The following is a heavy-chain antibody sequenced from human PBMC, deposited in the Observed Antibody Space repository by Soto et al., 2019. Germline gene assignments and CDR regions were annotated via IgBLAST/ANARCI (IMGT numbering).Heavy chain of an antibody. D-gene: IGHD1-26*01. CDR3: ARGGSYGWGFDY. CDR2: ISNGGDIA. V-gene: IGHV3-11*01. CDR1: GFTFSAYY. Sequence: GGSLRLSCAASGFTFSAYYMSWIRQAPGKGLEWLSYISNGGDIAYYADSVRGRFTISRDNAKNSLFLQINSPTAEDTAVYYCARGGSYGWGFDYWGQGTLVTVSS. J-gene: IGHJ4*02.